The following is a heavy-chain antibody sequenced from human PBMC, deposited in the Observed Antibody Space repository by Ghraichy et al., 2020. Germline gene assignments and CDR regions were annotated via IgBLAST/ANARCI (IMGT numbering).Heavy chain of an antibody. CDR2: MNPNSGNT. CDR3: AGAVDCSSTSCSSPFDY. CDR1: GYTFTSYD. Sequence: ASVKVSCKASGYTFTSYDINWVRQATGQGLEWMGWMNPNSGNTGYAQKFLGRVTMTRNTSISTAYMELSSLRSEDTAVYYCAGAVDCSSTSCSSPFDYWGQGTLVTVSS. D-gene: IGHD2-2*01. V-gene: IGHV1-8*01. J-gene: IGHJ4*02.